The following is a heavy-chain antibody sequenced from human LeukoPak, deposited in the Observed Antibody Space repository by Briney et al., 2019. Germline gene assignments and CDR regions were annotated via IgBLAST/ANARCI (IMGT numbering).Heavy chain of an antibody. CDR2: IYYSGST. CDR3: ARVNIVNYYDSSGYYGS. D-gene: IGHD3-22*01. J-gene: IGHJ5*02. Sequence: SETLSLTCTVSGGSISSSSYYWGWLRQPPGKGLEWIGSIYYSGSTYYNPSLKSRVTISVDTSKNQFSLKLSSVTAADTAVYYCARVNIVNYYDSSGYYGSWGQGTLVTVSS. CDR1: GGSISSSSYY. V-gene: IGHV4-39*07.